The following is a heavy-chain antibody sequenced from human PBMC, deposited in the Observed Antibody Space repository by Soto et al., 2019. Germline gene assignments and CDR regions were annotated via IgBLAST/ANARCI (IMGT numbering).Heavy chain of an antibody. CDR2: IKSKTDGGTT. J-gene: IGHJ6*02. CDR1: GFTFSNAW. V-gene: IGHV3-15*07. Sequence: GGSLRLSCAASGFTFSNAWMNWVRQAPGKGLEWVGRIKSKTDGGTTDYAAPVKGRFTISRDDSKNTLYLQMNSLKTEDTAVYYCTTKYYDFWSGPYYYGMDVWGQGTTVTVSS. D-gene: IGHD3-3*01. CDR3: TTKYYDFWSGPYYYGMDV.